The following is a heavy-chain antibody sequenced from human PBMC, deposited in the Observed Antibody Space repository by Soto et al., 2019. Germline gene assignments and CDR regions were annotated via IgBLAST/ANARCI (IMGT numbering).Heavy chain of an antibody. D-gene: IGHD4-4*01. CDR3: ARLSYSAELDV. J-gene: IGHJ6*02. CDR1: GYTFRSHG. CDR2: SNGGNGFT. V-gene: IGHV1-3*02. Sequence: QVQLVQSGAEVRTPGASVKISCKASGYTFRSHGVQWVRQAPGQRLEWVGWSNGGNGFTKYSQEFQDRVTITRDTAASTIYMELHSLTSDDTAVYYCARLSYSAELDVWGQRTEVTVSS.